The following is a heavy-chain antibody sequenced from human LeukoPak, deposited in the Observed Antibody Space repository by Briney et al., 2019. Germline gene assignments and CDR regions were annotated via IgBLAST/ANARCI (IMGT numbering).Heavy chain of an antibody. V-gene: IGHV3-30*18. D-gene: IGHD2-15*01. J-gene: IGHJ4*02. CDR1: GFTFSTYG. CDR2: TSYDGSNE. CDR3: AKDRLYCSGGSCSSRAFGGYFDY. Sequence: GGSLRLSCAASGFTFSTYGMHWVRQVPGKGLEWVAVTSYDGSNEYYADSVKGRFTIFRDNSKNTLYLQMNSLRAEDTAVYFCAKDRLYCSGGSCSSRAFGGYFDYWGQGTLVTVSS.